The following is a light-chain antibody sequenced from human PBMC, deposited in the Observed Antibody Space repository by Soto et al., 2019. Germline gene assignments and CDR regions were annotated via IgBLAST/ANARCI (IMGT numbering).Light chain of an antibody. J-gene: IGLJ2*01. CDR2: EVN. V-gene: IGLV2-8*01. CDR3: SSYAGSILV. Sequence: QSALTQPPSASGSPGQSVTISCTGTSSDVGGYNYVSWYQQHPGKAPKLMIYEVNKRPSGVPDHFSGSKSGNTASLTVSGLQAEDEADYYCSSYAGSILVFGGGTKLTVL. CDR1: SSDVGGYNY.